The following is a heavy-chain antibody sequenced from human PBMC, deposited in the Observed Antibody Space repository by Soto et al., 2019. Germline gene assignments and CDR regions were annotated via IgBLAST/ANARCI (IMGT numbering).Heavy chain of an antibody. J-gene: IGHJ6*02. Sequence: QVQLVQSGAEVKKPGASVKVSCKASGYTFSSHDINWVRQASGQGPEWMGWMNPDSGHTGYAQKFQGRLTMTRDISTSTADMELSSLRSEDTAVYYCARVGDPFWYYGMDVWGQGTTVTVSS. CDR3: ARVGDPFWYYGMDV. D-gene: IGHD3-16*01. CDR1: GYTFSSHD. CDR2: MNPDSGHT. V-gene: IGHV1-8*01.